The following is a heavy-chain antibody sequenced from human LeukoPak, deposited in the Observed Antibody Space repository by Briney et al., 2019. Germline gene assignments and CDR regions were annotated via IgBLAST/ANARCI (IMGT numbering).Heavy chain of an antibody. D-gene: IGHD3/OR15-3a*01. CDR2: ISGSGGST. V-gene: IGHV3-23*01. J-gene: IGHJ4*02. Sequence: GGSLRLSCAASGFTFSSYAMSWVRQAPGKGLEWVSAISGSGGSTYYADSVKGRFTISRDNTKNTLYLQMNNLRAEDTAVYYCAKGLIMVFQPPDYWGQGTLVTVSS. CDR1: GFTFSSYA. CDR3: AKGLIMVFQPPDY.